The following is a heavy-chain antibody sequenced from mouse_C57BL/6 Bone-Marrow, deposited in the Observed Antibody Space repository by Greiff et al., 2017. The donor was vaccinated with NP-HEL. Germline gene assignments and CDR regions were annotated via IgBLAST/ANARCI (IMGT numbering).Heavy chain of an antibody. CDR3: APLSYYSNYAWFAY. Sequence: DVKLQESVAELVRPGASVKLSCTASGFNIKNTYMHWVKQRPEQGLEWIGRIDPANGNTKYAPKFQGKATITADTSSNTAYLQLSSLTSEDTAIYYCAPLSYYSNYAWFAYWGQGTLVTVSA. CDR2: IDPANGNT. CDR1: GFNIKNTY. D-gene: IGHD2-5*01. J-gene: IGHJ3*01. V-gene: IGHV14-3*01.